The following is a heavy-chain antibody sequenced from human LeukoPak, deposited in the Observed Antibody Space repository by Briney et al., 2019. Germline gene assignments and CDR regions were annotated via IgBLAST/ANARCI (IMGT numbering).Heavy chain of an antibody. D-gene: IGHD3-10*01. V-gene: IGHV4-30-4*01. CDR1: GGSISSGDYY. CDR3: ARVPMVRGDFDY. Sequence: SQTLSLTCTVSGGSISSGDYYWRWIRQPPGKGLEWIGYIYYSGSTYYNPSLKSRVTISVDTSKNQFSLKLSSVTAADTAVYYCARVPMVRGDFDYWGQGTLVTVSS. J-gene: IGHJ4*02. CDR2: IYYSGST.